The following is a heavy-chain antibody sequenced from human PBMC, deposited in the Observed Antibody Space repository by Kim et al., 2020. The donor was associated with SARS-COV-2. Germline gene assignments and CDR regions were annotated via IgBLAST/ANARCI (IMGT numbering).Heavy chain of an antibody. D-gene: IGHD3-10*01. CDR1: GFTFSSYA. CDR2: ISGSGGST. Sequence: GGSLRLSCAGSGFTFSSYAMSWVRQAPGKGLEWVSAISGSGGSTYYADSVKGRFTISRDNSKNTLYLQMNSLRAEDTAVYYCAKEVQRITMVRGVRWFDPWGQGTLVTVSS. CDR3: AKEVQRITMVRGVRWFDP. V-gene: IGHV3-23*01. J-gene: IGHJ5*02.